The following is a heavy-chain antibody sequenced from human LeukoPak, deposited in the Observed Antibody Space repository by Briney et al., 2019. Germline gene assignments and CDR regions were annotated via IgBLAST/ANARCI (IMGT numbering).Heavy chain of an antibody. Sequence: GGSLRLSCAASGFTFSSYWMHWVRQAPGKGLVWVSRIYSDGSSTDYADSVKGRFTISRDNSKNTLYLQMNSLRAEGTAVYYCARALDGSGSRSFDYWGQGTLVTVSS. CDR2: IYSDGSST. CDR1: GFTFSSYW. D-gene: IGHD3-10*01. V-gene: IGHV3-74*01. J-gene: IGHJ4*02. CDR3: ARALDGSGSRSFDY.